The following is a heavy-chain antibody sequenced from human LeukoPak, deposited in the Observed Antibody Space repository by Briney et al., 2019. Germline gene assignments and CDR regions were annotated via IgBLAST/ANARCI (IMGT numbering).Heavy chain of an antibody. V-gene: IGHV3-66*01. CDR1: GFTVSSNY. J-gene: IGHJ5*02. D-gene: IGHD5-18*01. CDR3: ARGTDTAMVTGGYNWFDP. CDR2: IYSGGGT. Sequence: GGSLRLSCAASGFTVSSNYMSWVRQAPGRGLEWVSVIYSGGGTYYAESVKGRFNISRDNSKNTLYLQMSSLRAEDTAVYYCARGTDTAMVTGGYNWFDPWGQGTLVTVSS.